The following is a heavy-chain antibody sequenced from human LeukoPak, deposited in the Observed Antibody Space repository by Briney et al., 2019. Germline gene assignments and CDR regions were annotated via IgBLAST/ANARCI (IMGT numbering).Heavy chain of an antibody. J-gene: IGHJ4*02. V-gene: IGHV3-74*01. CDR3: ARDVGWSKLDY. CDR2: INSDGSST. Sequence: GGSLRLSCAASGFTVSSNYMSWVRQAPGKGLVWVSRINSDGSSTSYADSVKGRFTISRDNAKNTLYLQVNSLRAEDTAVYYCARDVGWSKLDYWGQGILVTVSS. D-gene: IGHD1-26*01. CDR1: GFTVSSNY.